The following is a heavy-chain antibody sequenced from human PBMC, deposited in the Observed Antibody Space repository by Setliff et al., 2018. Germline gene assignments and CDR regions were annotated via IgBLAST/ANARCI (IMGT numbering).Heavy chain of an antibody. J-gene: IGHJ4*02. Sequence: SETLSLTCTVSGGSITSGSFYWSWIRQPAGKKLEWIGRIHASGSPDYNPSLKSRVTISRDTSTNQFSLKLSSVTAADTAVYYCARERYFDWFFEDWGQGILVTVSS. D-gene: IGHD3-9*01. CDR1: GGSITSGSFY. V-gene: IGHV4-61*02. CDR2: IHASGSP. CDR3: ARERYFDWFFED.